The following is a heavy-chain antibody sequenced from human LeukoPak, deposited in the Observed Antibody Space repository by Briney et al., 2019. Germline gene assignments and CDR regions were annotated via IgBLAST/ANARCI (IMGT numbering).Heavy chain of an antibody. Sequence: SETLSLTCTVSGASITSYYWSWIRQPPGKGLEWIGYIYYSGSTNYNPSLKSRVTISVDTSKNQFSLKLSSVTAADTAVYYCARGPRRYYYYYYMDVWGKGTTVTVSS. J-gene: IGHJ6*03. V-gene: IGHV4-59*01. CDR3: ARGPRRYYYYYYMDV. CDR1: GASITSYY. CDR2: IYYSGST.